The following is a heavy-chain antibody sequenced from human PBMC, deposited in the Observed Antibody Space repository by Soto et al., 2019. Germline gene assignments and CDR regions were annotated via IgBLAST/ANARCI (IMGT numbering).Heavy chain of an antibody. CDR3: GRGRSGQIVIFY. V-gene: IGHV1-2*02. Sequence: QVQLVQSGAEVKKPGASVKVSCKTSGYTFTGHYIHWVRQAPQQGPEWMGEIGPESGATRYAQKFQGRVTVTMDMSITTVYMELKNLSPDDTAVYYCGRGRSGQIVIFYWGQGTPVTVSS. CDR2: IGPESGAT. CDR1: GYTFTGHY. D-gene: IGHD3-3*02. J-gene: IGHJ4*02.